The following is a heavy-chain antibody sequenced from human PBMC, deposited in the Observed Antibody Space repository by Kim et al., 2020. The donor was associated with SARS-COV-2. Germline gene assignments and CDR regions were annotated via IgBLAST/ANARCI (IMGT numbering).Heavy chain of an antibody. CDR2: IIPIFGTA. CDR3: ARGAWCSGGSCYSGHYFDY. J-gene: IGHJ4*02. Sequence: SVKVSCKASGGTFSSYAISWVRQAPGQWLEWMGGIIPIFGTANYAQKFQGRVTITADESTSTAYMELSSLRSEDTAVYYCARGAWCSGGSCYSGHYFDYWGQGTLVTVSS. D-gene: IGHD2-15*01. CDR1: GGTFSSYA. V-gene: IGHV1-69*13.